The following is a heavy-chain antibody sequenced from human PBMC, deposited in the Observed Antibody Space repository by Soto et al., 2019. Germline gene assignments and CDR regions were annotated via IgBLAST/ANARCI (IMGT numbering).Heavy chain of an antibody. J-gene: IGHJ4*02. Sequence: EVPLVESGGSLVKPGGSLRLSCAASGFTFSSHAMNWVRQAPGKGLEWISSIDSSSSFIYYADSVKGRFTISRDNAKNSVFLHMSSLRADDTAVYYCARDPLWFGEIGYFDYWGQGALVTVSS. CDR1: GFTFSSHA. V-gene: IGHV3-21*06. D-gene: IGHD3-10*01. CDR2: IDSSSSFI. CDR3: ARDPLWFGEIGYFDY.